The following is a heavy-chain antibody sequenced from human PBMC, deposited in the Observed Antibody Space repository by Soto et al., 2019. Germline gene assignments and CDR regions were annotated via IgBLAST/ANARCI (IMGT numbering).Heavy chain of an antibody. CDR2: ITNGNT. Sequence: EVQLLESGGGLIQPGGSLRLSCAASGFTFGTYGMGWVRQAPGKGLEWVSTITNGNTYYAASVKGRFTISRDNSKNTLYLQMSSMRAEDTALYYCAKDKERGGYDSAFDSWGQGTLVAVSS. CDR1: GFTFGTYG. J-gene: IGHJ4*02. D-gene: IGHD3-3*01. V-gene: IGHV3-23*01. CDR3: AKDKERGGYDSAFDS.